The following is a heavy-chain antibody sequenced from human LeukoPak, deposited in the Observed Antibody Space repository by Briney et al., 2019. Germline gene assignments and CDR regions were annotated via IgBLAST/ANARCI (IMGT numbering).Heavy chain of an antibody. V-gene: IGHV4-34*01. J-gene: IGHJ4*02. Sequence: SETLSLTCAVYGGSFSGYYWSWIRQPPGKGLEWIGEINHSGSTNYNPSLKSRVTISVDTSKNQFSLKLSSVTAADTAVYYCVRDYVWESHRQFDYWGQGTMVTVSS. CDR3: VRDYVWESHRQFDY. CDR1: GGSFSGYY. D-gene: IGHD3-16*01. CDR2: INHSGST.